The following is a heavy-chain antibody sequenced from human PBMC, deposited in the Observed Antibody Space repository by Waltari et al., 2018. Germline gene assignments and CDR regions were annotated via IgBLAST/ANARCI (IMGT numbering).Heavy chain of an antibody. Sequence: QVQLQQWGARLLKPSETLSLTCAVYGGSFSHYYWAWIRQPPGKGLEWIGEINGSGNTNYNPSLMSRVTISLDTSKNQFSLKLTSVTAADTAVYYCARSLFDIWGRGTLVTVSS. J-gene: IGHJ2*01. CDR2: INGSGNT. V-gene: IGHV4-34*02. CDR3: ARSLFDI. CDR1: GGSFSHYY.